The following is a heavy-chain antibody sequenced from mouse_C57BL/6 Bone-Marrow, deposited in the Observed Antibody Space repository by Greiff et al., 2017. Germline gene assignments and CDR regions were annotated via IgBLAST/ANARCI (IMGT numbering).Heavy chain of an antibody. D-gene: IGHD4-1*01. V-gene: IGHV1-55*01. Sequence: RPGQGREWIGDIYPGSGSTNYNGKFKSKATLTVDTSSSTAYMQLSSLTSEDSAVYYCAKLGRYWYFDVWGTGTTVTVSS. CDR2: IYPGSGST. CDR3: AKLGRYWYFDV. J-gene: IGHJ1*03.